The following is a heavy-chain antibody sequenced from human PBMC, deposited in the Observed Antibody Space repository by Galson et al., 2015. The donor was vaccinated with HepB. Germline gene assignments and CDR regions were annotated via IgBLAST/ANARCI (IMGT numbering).Heavy chain of an antibody. D-gene: IGHD3-16*01. V-gene: IGHV3-21*01. CDR3: ARARLEKGGSDY. Sequence: SLRLSCATSGFTFSSYSMNWIRQAPGKRPEWVSSISSAGTKIDYADSVKGRFTISRDNAKNSLYLQMNSLRVEDTSLYYCARARLEKGGSDYWGQGTLVTVS. CDR1: GFTFSSYS. J-gene: IGHJ4*02. CDR2: ISSAGTKI.